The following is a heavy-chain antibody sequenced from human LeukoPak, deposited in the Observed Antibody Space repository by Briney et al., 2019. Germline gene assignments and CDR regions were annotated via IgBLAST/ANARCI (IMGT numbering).Heavy chain of an antibody. V-gene: IGHV3-7*03. CDR2: IKKDGSEK. Sequence: PGGSLRLSCTASGFIFSGSWMAWIRQAPGKGLEWVATIKKDGSEKYYVDSMKGRFTISRDNAKNSLFLQMSSLRAEDTAIYYCTTDTWYPAGHWGQGTLVTVSS. CDR3: TTDTWYPAGH. J-gene: IGHJ4*02. D-gene: IGHD2-15*01. CDR1: GFIFSGSW.